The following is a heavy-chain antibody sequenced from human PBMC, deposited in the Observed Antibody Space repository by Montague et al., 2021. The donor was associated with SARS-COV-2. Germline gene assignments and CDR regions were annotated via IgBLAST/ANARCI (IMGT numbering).Heavy chain of an antibody. D-gene: IGHD6-13*01. CDR1: GFSLSTSGMC. CDR2: IDWDDDK. V-gene: IGHV2-70*11. CDR3: ARILVAAAGSPFDP. J-gene: IGHJ5*02. Sequence: PALVKPTQTLTLTCTFSGFSLSTSGMCVSWIRQPPGKALEWLARIDWDDDKYYSTPLKTRLTISKDTSKNQVVLTMTNMDPVDTATYYCARILVAAAGSPFDPWGQGTLATVSS.